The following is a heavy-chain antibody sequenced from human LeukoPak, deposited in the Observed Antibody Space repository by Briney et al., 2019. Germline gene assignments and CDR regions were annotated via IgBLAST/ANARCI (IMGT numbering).Heavy chain of an antibody. CDR2: IIPIFGTA. CDR3: ARRIAAGGTAIGY. D-gene: IGHD6-13*01. CDR1: GGTFSSYA. Sequence: ASVKVSCKASGGTFSSYAISWVRQAPGQGLEWMGGIIPIFGTANYAQKFQGRVTITADESTSTAYMELSSLRSEDTAVYYCARRIAAGGTAIGYWGQGTLVTVSS. J-gene: IGHJ4*02. V-gene: IGHV1-69*13.